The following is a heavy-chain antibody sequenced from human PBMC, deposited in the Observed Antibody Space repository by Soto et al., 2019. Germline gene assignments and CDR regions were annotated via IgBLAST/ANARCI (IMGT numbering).Heavy chain of an antibody. CDR1: GYSFTSYW. CDR2: IDPSDSYT. CDR3: ARRVFSGLQFPYNYYCMDV. Sequence: GESLKISCKGSGYSFTSYWISWVRQMPGKGLEWMGRIDPSDSYTNYSPSFQGHVTISADKSISTAYLQWSSLKASDTAMYYCARRVFSGLQFPYNYYCMDVWGQGTTVNVSS. D-gene: IGHD5-12*01. J-gene: IGHJ6*02. V-gene: IGHV5-10-1*01.